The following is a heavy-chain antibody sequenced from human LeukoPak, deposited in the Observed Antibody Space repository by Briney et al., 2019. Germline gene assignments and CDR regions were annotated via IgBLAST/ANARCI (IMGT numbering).Heavy chain of an antibody. CDR3: ARRRASGSYFDY. CDR2: ISYDGSNK. V-gene: IGHV3-30*04. CDR1: GFTFSSYA. Sequence: GGSLRLSCAASGFTFSSYAMHWVRQAPGKGLEWVAVISYDGSNKYYADSVKGRFTISRDNSKNTLYLQMNSLRSDDTAVYYCARRRASGSYFDYWGQGTLVTVSS. J-gene: IGHJ4*02. D-gene: IGHD1-26*01.